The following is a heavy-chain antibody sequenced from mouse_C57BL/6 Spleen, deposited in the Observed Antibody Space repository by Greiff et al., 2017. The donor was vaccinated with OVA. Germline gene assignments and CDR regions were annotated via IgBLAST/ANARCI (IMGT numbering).Heavy chain of an antibody. J-gene: IGHJ4*01. D-gene: IGHD1-1*01. CDR1: GYSFTDYN. CDR3: ARSLYYYGSSYGYYAMDY. CDR2: INPNYGTT. Sequence: EVKVVESGPELVKPGASVKISCKASGYSFTDYNMNWVKQSNGKSLEWIGVINPNYGTTSYNQKFKGKATLTVDQSSSTAYMQLNSLTSEDTAVYYCARSLYYYGSSYGYYAMDYWGQGTSVTVSS. V-gene: IGHV1-39*01.